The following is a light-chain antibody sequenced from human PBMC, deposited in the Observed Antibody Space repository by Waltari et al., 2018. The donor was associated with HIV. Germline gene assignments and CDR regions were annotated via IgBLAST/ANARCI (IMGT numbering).Light chain of an antibody. J-gene: IGLJ1*01. V-gene: IGLV1-51*01. CDR3: GTWDSSLNLYV. CDR2: DNE. CDR1: NSNLRTNY. Sequence: QSVLTQPPSVSASPGQKVSFSYSGGNSNLRTNYVSWYQQPPGRAPRLLINDNEKRPSGIPDRFAASKAGMSATLDITGLQIVDEADYYCGTWDSSLNLYVFGPGTTVAVL.